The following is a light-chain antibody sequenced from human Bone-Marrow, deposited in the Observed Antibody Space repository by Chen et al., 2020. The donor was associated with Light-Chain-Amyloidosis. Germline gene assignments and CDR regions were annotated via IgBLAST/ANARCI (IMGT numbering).Light chain of an antibody. CDR3: QVWDRSSDRPV. CDR1: NXXSTS. J-gene: IGLJ3*02. Sequence: SYVLTQPSSVSVAPGQTAXIACRGNNXXSTSVHWYQQTPGQAPLLVVDDDSDRPSGIPERLSGSKSGNTATXTISRXEAXXEADYYXQVWDRSSDRPVFGGGTKLTVL. V-gene: IGLV3-21*02. CDR2: DDS.